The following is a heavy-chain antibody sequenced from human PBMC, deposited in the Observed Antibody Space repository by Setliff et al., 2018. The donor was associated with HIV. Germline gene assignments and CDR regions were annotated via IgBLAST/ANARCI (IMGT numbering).Heavy chain of an antibody. Sequence: PGGSLRLSCAASGFTFSTYAMHWVRQAPGKGLEWVSAISGSGGSTYYADSVKGRFTISRDNSKNTLDLQMNSLRAEDTAVYYCAKGRYSSGANYYYYYMDVWGKGTTVTVSS. CDR3: AKGRYSSGANYYYYYMDV. J-gene: IGHJ6*03. V-gene: IGHV3-23*01. CDR2: ISGSGGST. CDR1: GFTFSTYA. D-gene: IGHD6-19*01.